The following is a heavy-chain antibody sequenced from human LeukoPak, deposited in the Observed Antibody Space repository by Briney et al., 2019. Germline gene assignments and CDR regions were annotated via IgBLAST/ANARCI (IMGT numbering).Heavy chain of an antibody. J-gene: IGHJ5*02. V-gene: IGHV4-59*01. CDR1: GGSISSYY. D-gene: IGHD6-13*01. CDR3: AGHSSSWANWFDP. CDR2: IYYSGNT. Sequence: PSETLSLTCTVSGGSISSYYWSWIRQPPGKGLEWIGYIYYSGNTNYNPSLKSRVTISVDTSKNQFSLKLSSVTAADTAVYYCAGHSSSWANWFDPWGQGTLVTVSS.